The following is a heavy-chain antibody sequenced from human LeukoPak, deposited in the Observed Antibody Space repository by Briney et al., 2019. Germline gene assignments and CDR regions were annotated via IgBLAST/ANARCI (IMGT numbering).Heavy chain of an antibody. J-gene: IGHJ4*02. CDR1: GGSISSSSYY. V-gene: IGHV4-39*01. CDR2: IYYSGST. Sequence: SETLSLTCTVSGGSISSSSYYWGWIRQPPGKGLEWIGSIYYSGSTYYNPSLKSRVTISVDTSKNQFSLKLSSVTAADTAVYYGARQGYSNYFFDYWGQGTLVTVPS. CDR3: ARQGYSNYFFDY. D-gene: IGHD4-11*01.